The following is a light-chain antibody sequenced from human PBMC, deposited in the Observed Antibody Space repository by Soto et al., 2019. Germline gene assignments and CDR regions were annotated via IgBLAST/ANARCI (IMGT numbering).Light chain of an antibody. CDR1: QSVRSNY. V-gene: IGKV3-20*01. CDR3: QQYHTSPLM. Sequence: EIVLTQSPGTLSLSPVDRATLACRASQSVRSNYLAWYQQKPGQAPRLLIYGASSRATGIPDRFSGSGSGTDFTLTISRLEPEDLAVYYCQQYHTSPLMFGQGTKVDIK. J-gene: IGKJ1*01. CDR2: GAS.